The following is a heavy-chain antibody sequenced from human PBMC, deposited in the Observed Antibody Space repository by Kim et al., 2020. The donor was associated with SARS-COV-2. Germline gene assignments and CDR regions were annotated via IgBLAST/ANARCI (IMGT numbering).Heavy chain of an antibody. Sequence: GGSLRLSCAASGFVFSSYGMHWVRQAPGKGLEWVAVIGNDGRGKNYSDSVKGRFTISRDNPKNTLFLQMNSLRAEDTAVYYCAREDYGGNPDYFYGMDVWGQGTTVTVSS. CDR2: IGNDGRGK. CDR3: AREDYGGNPDYFYGMDV. D-gene: IGHD4-17*01. J-gene: IGHJ6*02. V-gene: IGHV3-33*01. CDR1: GFVFSSYG.